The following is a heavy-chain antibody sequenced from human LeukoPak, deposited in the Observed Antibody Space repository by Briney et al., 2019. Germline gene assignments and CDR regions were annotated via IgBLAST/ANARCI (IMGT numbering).Heavy chain of an antibody. CDR1: KFTFSTSA. CDR2: ISGSGANT. V-gene: IGHV3-23*01. CDR3: ATVKYDYGDPVGWFDP. Sequence: GGSLRLSCAASKFTFSTSAMSWVRQAPGKGLEWVSAISGSGANTYYADSVRGRFTISRDNSKNTLYLLMTSLRADDTAVYYCATVKYDYGDPVGWFDPWGQGTLVTVSS. J-gene: IGHJ5*02. D-gene: IGHD4-17*01.